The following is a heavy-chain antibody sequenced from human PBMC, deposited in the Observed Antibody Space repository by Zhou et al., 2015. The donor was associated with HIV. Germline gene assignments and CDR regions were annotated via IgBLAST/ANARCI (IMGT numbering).Heavy chain of an antibody. J-gene: IGHJ3*02. Sequence: QVQLVQSGAEVKKPGSSVKVSCKASGGTFSSYAISWVRQAPGQGLEWMGGIIPIFGTANYAQKFQGRVTITADESTSTAYMELSSLRSEDTAVYYCARVAWDYYDSSGPGAFDIVGPRDKWSPSLQ. CDR1: GGTFSSYA. CDR2: IIPIFGTA. CDR3: ARVAWDYYDSSGPGAFDI. D-gene: IGHD3-22*01. V-gene: IGHV1-69*01.